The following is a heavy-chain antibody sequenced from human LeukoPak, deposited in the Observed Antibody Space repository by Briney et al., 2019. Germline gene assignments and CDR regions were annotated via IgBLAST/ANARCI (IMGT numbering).Heavy chain of an antibody. D-gene: IGHD3-10*01. Sequence: PGGSLRLSCAASGFTFSSYGMSWVRQAPGKGLEWVANIKQDGSETYHVDSVKGRFTISRDNAKDSLYLEMNSLRAEDTAVYYCARGGQAGTGDLWGQGTLVTVSS. J-gene: IGHJ5*02. CDR1: GFTFSSYG. CDR2: IKQDGSET. V-gene: IGHV3-7*01. CDR3: ARGGQAGTGDL.